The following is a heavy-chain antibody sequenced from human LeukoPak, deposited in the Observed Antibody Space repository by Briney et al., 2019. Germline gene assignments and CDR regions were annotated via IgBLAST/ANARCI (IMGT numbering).Heavy chain of an antibody. D-gene: IGHD2-15*01. CDR1: GYTFTSYY. CDR3: ARDGPPDTILLPPGRREFDP. V-gene: IGHV1-46*01. Sequence: APVKVSCKASGYTFTSYYIHWVRQAPGQGLEWMGVIDPSDGYTSYPQKFQGRVTLTRDSSTNTVYMELSSLRSEDTAVYFCARDGPPDTILLPPGRREFDPWGQGTLVTVSS. CDR2: IDPSDGYT. J-gene: IGHJ5*02.